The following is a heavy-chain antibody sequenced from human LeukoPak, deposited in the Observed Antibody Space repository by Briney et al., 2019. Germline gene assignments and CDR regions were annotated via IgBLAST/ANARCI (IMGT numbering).Heavy chain of an antibody. CDR2: IRGSGGST. CDR3: AKPPSIAARRALNWFDP. Sequence: GVSLRLSCAASGFTFNSCAMIWVRQAPGKAVEWVSAIRGSGGSTYYADSVKGRFTISRDNSKNTLYLQMNSLRAEDTAVYYCAKPPSIAARRALNWFDPWGQGTLVTVSS. J-gene: IGHJ5*02. CDR1: GFTFNSCA. D-gene: IGHD6-6*01. V-gene: IGHV3-23*01.